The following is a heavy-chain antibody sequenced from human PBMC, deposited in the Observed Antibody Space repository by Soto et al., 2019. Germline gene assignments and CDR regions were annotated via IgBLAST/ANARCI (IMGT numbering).Heavy chain of an antibody. CDR1: GGSISSYY. V-gene: IGHV4-59*08. CDR2: IYYSGST. Sequence: SETLSLTCTVSGGSISSYYGSWIRQPPGKGLEWIGYIYYSGSTNYNPSLKSRVTISVDTSKNQFSLKLSSVTAADTAVYYCARHRYSSGWPNWFDPWGQGTLVTVSS. J-gene: IGHJ5*02. CDR3: ARHRYSSGWPNWFDP. D-gene: IGHD6-19*01.